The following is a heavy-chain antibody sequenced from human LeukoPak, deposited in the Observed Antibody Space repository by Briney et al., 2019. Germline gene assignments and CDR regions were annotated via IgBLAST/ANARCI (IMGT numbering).Heavy chain of an antibody. J-gene: IGHJ4*02. CDR1: GFTFNNYA. CDR2: ISGSGGNT. D-gene: IGHD3-22*01. V-gene: IGHV3-23*01. CDR3: AKDPTYYYDSSGYPPDY. Sequence: GGSLRLSCAASGFTFNNYAMSWVRQAPGKGLEWVSVISGSGGNTHYADSVKGRFTISRDISKNTLYLQMNSLRAEDTAVYYCAKDPTYYYDSSGYPPDYWGQGTLVTVSS.